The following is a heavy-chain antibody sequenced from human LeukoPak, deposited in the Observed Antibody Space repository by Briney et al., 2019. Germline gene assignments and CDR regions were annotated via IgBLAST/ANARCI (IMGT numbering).Heavy chain of an antibody. D-gene: IGHD4-17*01. CDR3: AKMRDEVGDYDAFDS. CDR2: IYTSGST. CDR1: GGSISSYY. Sequence: SETLSLPCTVSGGSISSYYWSWIRQPAGKGLEWLGRIYTSGSTNYNPSLKSRVTASVDTSKSQFTLKLNAVTAADTTVYCCAKMRDEVGDYDAFDSWGQGTMVTVSS. J-gene: IGHJ3*02. V-gene: IGHV4-4*07.